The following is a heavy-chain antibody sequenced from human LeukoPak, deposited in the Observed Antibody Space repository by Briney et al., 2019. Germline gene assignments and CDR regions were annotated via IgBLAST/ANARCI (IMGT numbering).Heavy chain of an antibody. V-gene: IGHV3-53*05. Sequence: GGSLRLSCAASGFTVSSNYMSWVRQAPGKGLEWVSVIYSGGSTYYADSVKGRFTISRDNAKNSLYLQMNSLRAEDTALYYCAKDIGVDYDILTGLDYWGQGTLVTVSS. CDR1: GFTVSSNY. CDR3: AKDIGVDYDILTGLDY. J-gene: IGHJ4*02. D-gene: IGHD3-9*01. CDR2: IYSGGST.